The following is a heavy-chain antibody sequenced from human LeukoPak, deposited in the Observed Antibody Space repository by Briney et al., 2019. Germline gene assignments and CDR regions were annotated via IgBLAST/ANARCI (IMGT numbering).Heavy chain of an antibody. Sequence: GGSLRLSCAASELMFSSYAMSWVRQAPGKGLEWVSGISDDSGSTYYADSVRGRFTISRDNSKNTLYLQMNSLRVEDTAIYYCTTGRYYWQPFDYWGQGTLVTVSS. CDR3: TTGRYYWQPFDY. D-gene: IGHD1-26*01. CDR2: ISDDSGST. V-gene: IGHV3-23*01. J-gene: IGHJ4*02. CDR1: ELMFSSYA.